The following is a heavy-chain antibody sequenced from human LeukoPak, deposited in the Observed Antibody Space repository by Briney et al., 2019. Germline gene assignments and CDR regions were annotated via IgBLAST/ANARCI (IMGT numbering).Heavy chain of an antibody. CDR3: AREQSGYDSVAFDI. Sequence: GGSLRLSCAASGFTFDDYGMSWVRQAPGKGLEWVSGINWNGGSTGYADSVKGRFTISRDNSKNTLYLQMGSLRAEDMAVYYCAREQSGYDSVAFDIWGQGTMVTVSS. CDR1: GFTFDDYG. J-gene: IGHJ3*02. CDR2: INWNGGST. D-gene: IGHD5-12*01. V-gene: IGHV3-20*04.